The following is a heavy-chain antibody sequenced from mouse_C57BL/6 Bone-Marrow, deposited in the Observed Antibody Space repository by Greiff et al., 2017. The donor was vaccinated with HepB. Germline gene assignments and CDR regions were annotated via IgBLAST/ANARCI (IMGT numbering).Heavy chain of an antibody. D-gene: IGHD2-4*01. J-gene: IGHJ4*01. Sequence: DVQLVESGGDLVKPGGSLKLSCAASGFTFSSYGMSWVRQTPDKRLEWVATISSGGSYTYYPDSVKGRFTISRDNAKNTLYLQMSSLKSEDTAMYYCARQMITTDYYAMDYWGQGTSVTGAS. CDR1: GFTFSSYG. V-gene: IGHV5-6*01. CDR3: ARQMITTDYYAMDY. CDR2: ISSGGSYT.